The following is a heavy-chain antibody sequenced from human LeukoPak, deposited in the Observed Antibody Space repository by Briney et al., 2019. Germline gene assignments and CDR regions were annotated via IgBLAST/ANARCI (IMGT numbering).Heavy chain of an antibody. CDR1: GFTFSNSW. J-gene: IGHJ3*02. CDR2: IKQAGSEK. D-gene: IGHD3-3*01. CDR3: ARENTIVYAFDI. V-gene: IGHV3-7*01. Sequence: PGGSLRLSCAASGFTFSNSWMSWVRQAPGKGLEWVAYIKQAGSEKYYVDSVRGRSTISRDNAKSSLFLQMNSLRAEDTAVYYCARENTIVYAFDIWGQGTMVTVSP.